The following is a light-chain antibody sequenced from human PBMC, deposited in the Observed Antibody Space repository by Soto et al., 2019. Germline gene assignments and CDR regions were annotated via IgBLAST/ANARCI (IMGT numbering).Light chain of an antibody. CDR1: QSVRSN. Sequence: EIVMTQSPATLSVSPGERATLSCRASQSVRSNLAWYQQKPGQAPRLLIYGASTRATGIPARFSGSGSGTEFTLTISSLQSEDFAVYYCQQYNAWPFTFGGGTRLEIK. CDR2: GAS. J-gene: IGKJ5*01. CDR3: QQYNAWPFT. V-gene: IGKV3-15*01.